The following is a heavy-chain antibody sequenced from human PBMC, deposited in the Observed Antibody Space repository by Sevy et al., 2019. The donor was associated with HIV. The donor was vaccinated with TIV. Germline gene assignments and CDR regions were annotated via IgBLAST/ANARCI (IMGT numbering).Heavy chain of an antibody. D-gene: IGHD2-2*02. CDR2: ISYDGSNK. CDR3: ARVGGYQLLYPYYYGMDV. J-gene: IGHJ6*02. Sequence: GGSLRLSCAASGFTFSSYAMHWVRQAPGKGLEWVAVISYDGSNKYYADSVKGRFTISRDNSKNTLYLQMNSLRAEDTVVYYCARVGGYQLLYPYYYGMDVWGQGTTVTVSS. CDR1: GFTFSSYA. V-gene: IGHV3-30-3*01.